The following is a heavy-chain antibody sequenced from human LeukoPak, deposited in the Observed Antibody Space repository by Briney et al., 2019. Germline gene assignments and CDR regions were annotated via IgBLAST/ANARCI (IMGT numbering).Heavy chain of an antibody. J-gene: IGHJ6*03. CDR1: GFTFSSYE. V-gene: IGHV3-48*03. D-gene: IGHD4-23*01. CDR2: ISSSGSTI. CDR3: ARDSKSATVVTAYYYYYMDV. Sequence: GGSLRLSCAASGFTFSSYEMNWVRQAPGKGLEWVSYISSSGSTIYYADSVKGRFTISRDNAKNSLYLQMNSLRAEDTAVYYCARDSKSATVVTAYYYYYMDVWGKGTTVTISS.